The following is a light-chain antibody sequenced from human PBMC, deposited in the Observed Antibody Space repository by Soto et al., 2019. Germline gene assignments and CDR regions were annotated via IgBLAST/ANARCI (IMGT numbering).Light chain of an antibody. Sequence: QSVLTQPPSASGTPGQRVIISCSGSSSNIGSHPVNWYQQLPGTAPKLLIYTNDQRPSGVPDRFSGSRSGTAASLAISGLQSEDEADYYCVAWDDSLNGPVFGGGTKVTVL. V-gene: IGLV1-44*01. CDR1: SSNIGSHP. J-gene: IGLJ3*02. CDR2: TND. CDR3: VAWDDSLNGPV.